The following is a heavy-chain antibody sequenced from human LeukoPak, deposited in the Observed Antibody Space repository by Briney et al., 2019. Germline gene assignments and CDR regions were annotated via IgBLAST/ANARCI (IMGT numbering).Heavy chain of an antibody. V-gene: IGHV3-7*01. Sequence: PGGSLRLSCAVSEFTFSRYWMSWVRQAPGKGLEWVANIKEDGSEKHYVDSVKGRFTISRDNAKNSLYLQMNSLRAEDTAVYYCARDRYCSGAWGQGTLVTISS. D-gene: IGHD2-15*01. J-gene: IGHJ4*02. CDR3: ARDRYCSGA. CDR1: EFTFSRYW. CDR2: IKEDGSEK.